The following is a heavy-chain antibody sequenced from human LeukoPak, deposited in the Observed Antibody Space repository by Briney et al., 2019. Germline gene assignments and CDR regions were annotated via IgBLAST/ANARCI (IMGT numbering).Heavy chain of an antibody. J-gene: IGHJ3*02. V-gene: IGHV1-69*04. D-gene: IGHD2-21*02. CDR3: ARERSVVVTARAPGAFDI. CDR1: GGTFSSYA. CDR2: IIPILGIA. Sequence: ASVKVSCKASGGTFSSYAISWVRQAPGQGLEWMGRIIPILGIANYAQKFQGRVTITADKSTSTAYMELSSLRSEDTAVYYCARERSVVVTARAPGAFDIWGQGTMVAVSS.